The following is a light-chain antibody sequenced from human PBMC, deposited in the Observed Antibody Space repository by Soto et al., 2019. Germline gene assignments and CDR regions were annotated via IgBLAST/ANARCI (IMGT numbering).Light chain of an antibody. V-gene: IGKV3-15*01. CDR3: QQYNNWPLA. CDR2: GAS. J-gene: IGKJ4*01. Sequence: EIVMTQSPATLYVSPGEIATLSCRASQNVHSNLAWYQQKPGQAPRLLVHGASTRANAILARFSGSGSGTEFTLTISSLQAEDFAVYYCQQYNNWPLAFGGVTRVEIK. CDR1: QNVHSN.